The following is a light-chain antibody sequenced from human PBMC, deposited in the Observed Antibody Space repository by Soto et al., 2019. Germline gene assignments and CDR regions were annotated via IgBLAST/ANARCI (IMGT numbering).Light chain of an antibody. CDR2: GAS. CDR1: QSVSSSY. CDR3: QQYGTPGT. Sequence: EIVLTQSPGTLSLSPGERATLSCRASQSVSSSYLAWYQQKPGQAPRLLIYGASSRATGIPDRFSGSGSGTDFTLTLSRLEPEDFAVYYCQQYGTPGTVGQGTKV. J-gene: IGKJ1*01. V-gene: IGKV3-20*01.